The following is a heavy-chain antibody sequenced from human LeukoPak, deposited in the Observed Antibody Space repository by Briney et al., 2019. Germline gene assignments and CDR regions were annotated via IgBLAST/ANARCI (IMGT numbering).Heavy chain of an antibody. CDR1: GYTFTSYY. CDR3: AREPGIAVAGTFYDAFDI. V-gene: IGHV1-46*01. D-gene: IGHD6-19*01. CDR2: TNPSGGST. J-gene: IGHJ3*02. Sequence: ASVKVSCKASGYTFTSYYMHWVRQAPGQGLEWMGITNPSGGSTSYAQKFQGRVTMTRDMSTSTVYMELSSLRSEDTAVYYCAREPGIAVAGTFYDAFDIWGQGTMVTVSS.